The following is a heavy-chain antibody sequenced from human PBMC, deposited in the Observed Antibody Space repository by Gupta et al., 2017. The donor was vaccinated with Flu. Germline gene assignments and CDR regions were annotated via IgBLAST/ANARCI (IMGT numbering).Heavy chain of an antibody. CDR3: ARLYGVSVDGSYSTSEY. D-gene: IGHD3-10*01. Sequence: PGQGLEWMGRMDPSTGGSMSTQGFEGRVTMNRDTSSSTAYMELSSLTSDDTATYYCARLYGVSVDGSYSTSEYWGQGSHVTVSS. CDR2: MDPSTGGS. J-gene: IGHJ4*02. V-gene: IGHV1-2*06.